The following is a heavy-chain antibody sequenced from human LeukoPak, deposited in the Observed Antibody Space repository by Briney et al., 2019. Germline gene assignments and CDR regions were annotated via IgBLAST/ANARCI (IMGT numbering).Heavy chain of an antibody. J-gene: IGHJ4*02. CDR1: GYTFTNYG. Sequence: ASVKVSCKASGYTFTNYGISWVRQAPGQGLEWMGWISANNGDRSYPERLQGRVTLTTDTSTTTAYMELRSLRSDDTAVYYCARASRYYYDSSGYPYYFDYWGQGTLVTVSS. V-gene: IGHV1-18*01. CDR3: ARASRYYYDSSGYPYYFDY. CDR2: ISANNGDR. D-gene: IGHD3-22*01.